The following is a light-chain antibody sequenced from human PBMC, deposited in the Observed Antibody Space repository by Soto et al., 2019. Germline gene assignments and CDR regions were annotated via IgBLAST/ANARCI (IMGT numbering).Light chain of an antibody. J-gene: IGKJ4*01. CDR1: QSISSW. Sequence: DIQMTQSPSTLSASVGDRVTITCRASQSISSWLAWYQQKPGKAPKLLIYKASSLESGVPSRFSGRGSGTEFTITISSLQPDDFATYYCQQYNSYSKLTFGGGTKVEIK. V-gene: IGKV1-5*03. CDR3: QQYNSYSKLT. CDR2: KAS.